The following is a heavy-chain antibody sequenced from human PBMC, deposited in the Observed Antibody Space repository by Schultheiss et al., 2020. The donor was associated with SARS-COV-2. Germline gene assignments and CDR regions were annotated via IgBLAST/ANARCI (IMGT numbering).Heavy chain of an antibody. CDR1: GYSFSNNG. D-gene: IGHD3-3*01. CDR3: ARDVVRLTIFGVVVPNWFDP. V-gene: IGHV1-18*01. CDR2: INPKSGGT. J-gene: IGHJ5*02. Sequence: ASVKVSCKAAGYSFSNNGITWVRQAPGQGLEWMGWINPKSGGTKYAQNLQGRVIMTTDTSTNTAYMELRSLRSDDTAVYYCARDVVRLTIFGVVVPNWFDPWGQGTLVTVSS.